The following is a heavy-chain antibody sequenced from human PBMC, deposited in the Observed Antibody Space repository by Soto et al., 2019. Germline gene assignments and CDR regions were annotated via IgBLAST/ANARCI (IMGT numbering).Heavy chain of an antibody. Sequence: QVQLVQSGAEMKKPGASVKVSCQASRYTFSRYNVHWVRQAPGPGPQWLGRVNLDTGVTTYAAVFHDRVTMTRDMSLSTVYMKLNSLRSDDQAIYACPIADNFGGGVFDLWGKGTRVSLSS. CDR1: RYTFSRYN. D-gene: IGHD2-8*02. V-gene: IGHV1-2*02. J-gene: IGHJ6*04. CDR3: PIADNFGGGVFDL. CDR2: VNLDTGVT.